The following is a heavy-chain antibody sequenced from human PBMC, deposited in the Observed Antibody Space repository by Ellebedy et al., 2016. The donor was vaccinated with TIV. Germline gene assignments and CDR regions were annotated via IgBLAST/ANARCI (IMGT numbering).Heavy chain of an antibody. CDR3: ARDDSDYGIDAFDI. D-gene: IGHD4-17*01. V-gene: IGHV4-31*03. CDR1: GGSIDSGGYY. CDR2: IYYTGRT. Sequence: LRLSCTVSGGSIDSGGYYWSWLRHHPGRGLEWIGYIYYTGRTDYNPSLKSRVTMSIDTSKTQFSLKLTSVTAADTAVYYCARDDSDYGIDAFDIWGHGTMVTVSA. J-gene: IGHJ3*02.